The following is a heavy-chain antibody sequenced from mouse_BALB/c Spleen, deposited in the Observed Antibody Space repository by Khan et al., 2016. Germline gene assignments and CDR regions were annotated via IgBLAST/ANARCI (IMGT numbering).Heavy chain of an antibody. V-gene: IGHV1-80*01. Sequence: QVQLQQSGAELVRPGSSVKISCKASGFAFSSYWMNWVKQRPGQCLEWIGQFYPGDGDTNYNGKFKGKATLTADKSSSTAYMQLSSITSDDAAVYFCARGSPFDNWGQGTLVTVSA. CDR3: ARGSPFDN. J-gene: IGHJ3*01. CDR1: GFAFSSYW. CDR2: FYPGDGDT.